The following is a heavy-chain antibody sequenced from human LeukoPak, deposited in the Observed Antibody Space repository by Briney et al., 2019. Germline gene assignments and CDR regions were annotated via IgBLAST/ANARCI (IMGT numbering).Heavy chain of an antibody. J-gene: IGHJ4*02. CDR1: GYTFTSYY. CDR2: INPSGGST. Sequence: ASVKVSCKASGYTFTSYYMHWVRQAPGQGLEWMGIINPSGGSTSYAQKFQGRVTMTRDMSTSTVYMELSSLRSEDTAVYYCARDERYYSSGYPFDYWGQGTLVTVSS. V-gene: IGHV1-46*01. D-gene: IGHD3-22*01. CDR3: ARDERYYSSGYPFDY.